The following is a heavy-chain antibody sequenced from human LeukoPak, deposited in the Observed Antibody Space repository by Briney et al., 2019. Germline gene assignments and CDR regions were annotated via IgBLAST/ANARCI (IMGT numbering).Heavy chain of an antibody. Sequence: GGSLRLSCTASGFTFSNAGMNWVRQAPGRGLEWVANIKEDGSEKYYVDSVKGRFTISRDNAKNSLYLQMNSLRVEDTAVYYCATYSGSYWGQGTLVTVSS. J-gene: IGHJ4*02. CDR1: GFTFSNAG. CDR3: ATYSGSY. V-gene: IGHV3-7*01. CDR2: IKEDGSEK. D-gene: IGHD1-26*01.